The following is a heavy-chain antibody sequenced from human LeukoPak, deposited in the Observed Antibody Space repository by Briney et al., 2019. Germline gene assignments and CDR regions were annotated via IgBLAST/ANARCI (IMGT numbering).Heavy chain of an antibody. J-gene: IGHJ4*02. CDR2: LTGDGTST. CDR1: GFTFSNVW. CDR3: AALGRFNNFDY. Sequence: PGGSLRLSCAASGFTFSNVWRSWVRQGPGKGLEWVSRLTGDGTSTIYADSVKGRFTISRDNAKNTVYLRMNSQRAADTAVYYCAALGRFNNFDYWGQGALVTVSS. D-gene: IGHD3-16*01. V-gene: IGHV3-74*01.